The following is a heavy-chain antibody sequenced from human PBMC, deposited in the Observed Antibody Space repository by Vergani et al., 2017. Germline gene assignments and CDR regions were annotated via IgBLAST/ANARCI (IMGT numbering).Heavy chain of an antibody. Sequence: QVQLVQSGAEVKKPGSSVKVSCKASGGTFSSYTISWVRQAPGQGLEWMGRIIPILGIANYAQKFQGRVTITADKSTRTAYMELSSLRSEDTAVYYCARDPYYYDSSGLQGFDPWGQGTLVTVSS. V-gene: IGHV1-69*08. J-gene: IGHJ5*02. CDR3: ARDPYYYDSSGLQGFDP. D-gene: IGHD3-22*01. CDR2: IIPILGIA. CDR1: GGTFSSYT.